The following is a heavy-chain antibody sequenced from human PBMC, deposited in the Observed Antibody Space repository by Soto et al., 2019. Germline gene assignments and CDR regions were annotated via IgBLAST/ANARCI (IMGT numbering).Heavy chain of an antibody. CDR1: GGSISCGGYY. Sequence: PSETLSLTCTVSGGSISCGGYYWSWIRQHPGKGLEWIGYIYYSGSTYYNPSLKSRVTISVDTSKNQFSLKLSSVTAADTAVYYRASSTPDYDFWSGYRNYFDYWGQGTLVTVSS. CDR2: IYYSGST. CDR3: ASSTPDYDFWSGYRNYFDY. D-gene: IGHD3-3*01. J-gene: IGHJ4*02. V-gene: IGHV4-31*03.